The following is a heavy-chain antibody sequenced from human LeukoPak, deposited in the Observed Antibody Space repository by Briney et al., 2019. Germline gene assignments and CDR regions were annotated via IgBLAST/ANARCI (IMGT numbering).Heavy chain of an antibody. V-gene: IGHV3-15*01. Sequence: GGSLRLSCAASGFTLSKAWMSWVRQAPGKGLEWVGRIKSKTDGGTTDYAAPVKGRFTISGDDSKNTLYLQMNSLRAEDTAVYYCARGPSGYHNTGGQGTLVTVSS. D-gene: IGHD5-12*01. CDR2: IKSKTDGGTT. J-gene: IGHJ4*02. CDR1: GFTLSKAW. CDR3: ARGPSGYHNT.